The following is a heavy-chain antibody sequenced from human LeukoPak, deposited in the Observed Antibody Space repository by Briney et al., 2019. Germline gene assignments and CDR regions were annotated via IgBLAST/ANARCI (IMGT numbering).Heavy chain of an antibody. D-gene: IGHD1-1*01. V-gene: IGHV4-59*01. CDR3: ARRVGDWKDVNWFGP. J-gene: IGHJ5*02. Sequence: SSETLSLTCTVSGGSISSYYWNWIRQPPGKGLEWIGYINYSGTTNYSPSLKSRVTISVDTSKNQFSLKLRSVPAADTAVYYCARRVGDWKDVNWFGPWGQGTLVTVSS. CDR1: GGSISSYY. CDR2: INYSGTT.